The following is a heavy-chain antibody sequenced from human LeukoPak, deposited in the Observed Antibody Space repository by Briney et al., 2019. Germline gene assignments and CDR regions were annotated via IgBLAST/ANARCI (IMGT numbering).Heavy chain of an antibody. CDR3: ARDTYYDFWSGYYPPDY. J-gene: IGHJ4*02. D-gene: IGHD3-3*01. CDR2: ISAYNGNT. CDR1: GYTFTSYG. Sequence: ASVKVSCKASGYTFTSYGISWVRQAPGQGLEWMGWISAYNGNTNYAQKLQGRVTMTTDTSTSTAYMELRSLRSDDTAVYYCARDTYYDFWSGYYPPDYWGQGTLVTVSS. V-gene: IGHV1-18*01.